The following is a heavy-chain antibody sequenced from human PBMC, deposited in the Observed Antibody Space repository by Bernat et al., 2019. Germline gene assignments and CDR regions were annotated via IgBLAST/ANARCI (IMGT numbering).Heavy chain of an antibody. D-gene: IGHD2-2*01. J-gene: IGHJ5*02. CDR1: GFTFSDYY. V-gene: IGHV3-11*06. CDR3: ARGCLGSEEYRLLRGHNWFDP. Sequence: QVQLVESGGGLVKPGGSLRLSCAASGFTFSDYYMSWIRQAPGKGLEWVSYISSSSSYTNYADSVKGRFTISRDNAKNSLYLQMNSLRAEDTAVYYCARGCLGSEEYRLLRGHNWFDPWGQGTLVTVSS. CDR2: ISSSSSYT.